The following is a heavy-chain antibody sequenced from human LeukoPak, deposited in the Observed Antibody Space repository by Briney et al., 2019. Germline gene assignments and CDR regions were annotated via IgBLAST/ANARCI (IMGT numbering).Heavy chain of an antibody. J-gene: IGHJ4*02. CDR3: ARAGAPQWLAEIEY. Sequence: SVKVSCKASGYTFTSYGISWVRQAPGQGLEWMGGIIPIFGTANYAQKFQGRVTITADESTSTAYMELSSLRSEDTAVYYCARAGAPQWLAEIEYWGQGTLVTVSS. CDR2: IIPIFGTA. CDR1: GYTFTSYG. V-gene: IGHV1-69*13. D-gene: IGHD6-19*01.